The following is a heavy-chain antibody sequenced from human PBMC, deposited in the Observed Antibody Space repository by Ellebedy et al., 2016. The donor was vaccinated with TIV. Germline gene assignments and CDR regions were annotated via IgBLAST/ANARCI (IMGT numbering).Heavy chain of an antibody. J-gene: IGHJ4*02. V-gene: IGHV4-59*01. CDR2: IYYSGST. CDR3: ARGGASSKYFDY. Sequence: MPSETLSLTCTVSGDSISSYYWSRIRQPPGKGLEWIGFIYYSGSTTYNPSLKSRVTISVDTSKNQFSLELSSVTAADTAVYYCARGGASSKYFDYWGQGTLVTVSS. CDR1: GDSISSYY.